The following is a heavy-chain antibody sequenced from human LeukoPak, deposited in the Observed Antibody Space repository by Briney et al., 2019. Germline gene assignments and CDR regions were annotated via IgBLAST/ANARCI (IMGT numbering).Heavy chain of an antibody. J-gene: IGHJ3*02. CDR3: ARDLTGTTPTDAFDI. D-gene: IGHD1-20*01. V-gene: IGHV3-11*04. Sequence: GGSLRLSCAASGFTFSDYYMSWIRQAPGKGLEWVSYISSSGSTIYYADSVKGRFTISRDNAKNSLYLQMNSLRAEDTAVYYCARDLTGTTPTDAFDIWGQGTMVTVSS. CDR2: ISSSGSTI. CDR1: GFTFSDYY.